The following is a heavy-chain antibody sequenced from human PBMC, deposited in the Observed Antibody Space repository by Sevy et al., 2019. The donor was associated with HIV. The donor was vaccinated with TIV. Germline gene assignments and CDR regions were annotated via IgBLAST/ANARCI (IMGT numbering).Heavy chain of an antibody. CDR2: LYINGNT. D-gene: IGHD6-19*01. CDR1: GGSISSGSYY. Sequence: SETLSLTCTVSGGSISSGSYYWSWIRQSAGKGLEWIGRLYINGNTNYNPSLKSRVTMSVDTSKNQFSLKLSSVTAADTAGYYCASGRYSSVWDHYYYYAMDVWGQGTTVTVSS. J-gene: IGHJ6*02. V-gene: IGHV4-61*02. CDR3: ASGRYSSVWDHYYYYAMDV.